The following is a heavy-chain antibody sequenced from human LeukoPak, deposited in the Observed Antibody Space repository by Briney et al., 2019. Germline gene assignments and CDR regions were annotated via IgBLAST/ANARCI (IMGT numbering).Heavy chain of an antibody. CDR2: IYHSGST. J-gene: IGHJ4*02. CDR3: ARGGGYASPIGY. CDR1: GGSISNYY. V-gene: IGHV4-59*01. Sequence: SETLSLTCTVSGGSISNYYWSWIRQPPGKGLEWIGYIYHSGSTNYNPSLKSRVTISVDTSKNQFSLKLSSVTAADTAVYYCARGGGYASPIGYWGQGALVTVSS. D-gene: IGHD5-12*01.